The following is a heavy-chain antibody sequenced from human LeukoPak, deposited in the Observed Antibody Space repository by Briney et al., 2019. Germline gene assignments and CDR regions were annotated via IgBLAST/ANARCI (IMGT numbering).Heavy chain of an antibody. V-gene: IGHV3-21*01. CDR2: ISSSRSYI. CDR1: GFTFSEYT. D-gene: IGHD2-21*01. CDR3: ARAIGDEDEGY. Sequence: PGGSLRLSCAASGFTFSEYTMNWVRQAPGKGLEWVSSISSSRSYIYYADSVRGRFTISRDNTKNSQCLQMDSLRVEDTAVYYCARAIGDEDEGYWGQGTLVTVSS. J-gene: IGHJ4*02.